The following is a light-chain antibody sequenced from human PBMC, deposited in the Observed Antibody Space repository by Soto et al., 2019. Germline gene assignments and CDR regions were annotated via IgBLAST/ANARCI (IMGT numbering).Light chain of an antibody. CDR3: QQYNNWPT. CDR2: GAS. CDR1: QSVSSN. J-gene: IGKJ1*01. V-gene: IGKV3-15*01. Sequence: ETVLTQSPGTLSLSPGERATLSCRASQSVSSNYLAWYQQKPGQAPRLLIYGASTRATGIPARFSGSGSGTEFTLTISSLQSEDFAVYYCQQYNNWPTFGQGTKVDI.